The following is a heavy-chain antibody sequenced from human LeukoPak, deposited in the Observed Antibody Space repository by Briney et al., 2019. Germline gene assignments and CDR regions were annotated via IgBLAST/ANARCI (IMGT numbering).Heavy chain of an antibody. CDR3: ARGVPYGSGSYPFDY. V-gene: IGHV1-2*02. Sequence: ASVKVSCKASGYTFTGYYMHWVRQAPGQGLEWMGWINPNSGGTNYVQKFQGRVTMTRDTSISTAYMELSRLRSDDTAVYYCARGVPYGSGSYPFDYWGQGTLVTVSS. CDR1: GYTFTGYY. D-gene: IGHD3-10*01. CDR2: INPNSGGT. J-gene: IGHJ4*02.